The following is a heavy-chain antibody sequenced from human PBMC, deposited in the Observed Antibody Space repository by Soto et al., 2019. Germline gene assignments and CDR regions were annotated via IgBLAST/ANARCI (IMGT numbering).Heavy chain of an antibody. CDR3: AGYAYCGSTSCAMGGYCFDY. Sequence: QVQLQESGPGLVKPSQTLSLTCTVSGGSISSGGYYWSWIRQHPGKGLEWIGYIYYSGSTYYNPSLRGRGTLSVDSSKNQCSRKLSSVTAADTAVYYCAGYAYCGSTSCAMGGYCFDYWCQGTLVTVSS. D-gene: IGHD2-2*01. CDR2: IYYSGST. J-gene: IGHJ4*02. CDR1: GGSISSGGYY. V-gene: IGHV4-31*03.